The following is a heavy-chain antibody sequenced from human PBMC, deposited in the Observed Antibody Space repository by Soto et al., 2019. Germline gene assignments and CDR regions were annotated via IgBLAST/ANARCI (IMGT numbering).Heavy chain of an antibody. Sequence: GGSLRLSCAASGFTFSSYAMHWVRQAPGKGLEWVAVISYDGSNKYYADSVKGRFTISRDNSKNTLYLQMNSLRAEDTAVYYCAREPYFAESYYYGIDVWGQGTTVTSP. D-gene: IGHD3-10*01. V-gene: IGHV3-30-3*01. CDR3: AREPYFAESYYYGIDV. CDR1: GFTFSSYA. J-gene: IGHJ6*02. CDR2: ISYDGSNK.